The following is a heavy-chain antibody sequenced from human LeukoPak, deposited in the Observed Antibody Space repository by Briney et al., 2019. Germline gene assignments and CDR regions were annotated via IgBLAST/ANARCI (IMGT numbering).Heavy chain of an antibody. Sequence: SLKVSCKASGYTFTGYYIHWVRQAPGQGLEWMGWIDSDSGATNYPQKFQGRVTMTRDTSITTAYMELRRPRSDDTAVYYCARGPFRNVETAMVASRFDPWGQGTLVTVS. CDR1: GYTFTGYY. CDR2: IDSDSGAT. J-gene: IGHJ5*02. D-gene: IGHD5-18*01. CDR3: ARGPFRNVETAMVASRFDP. V-gene: IGHV1-2*02.